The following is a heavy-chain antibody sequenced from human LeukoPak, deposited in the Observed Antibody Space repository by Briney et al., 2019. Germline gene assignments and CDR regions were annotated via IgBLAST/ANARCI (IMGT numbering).Heavy chain of an antibody. Sequence: SGGSLRLSCAASGFTFSSYAMSWVRQAPGKGLEWVSAISSSGGSTYYADSVKGRFTISRDNSKNTLYLQMNSLRAEDTAVYYCAKAGVITFGGVIAHFDYWGQGTLVTVSS. CDR1: GFTFSSYA. D-gene: IGHD3-16*02. CDR2: ISSSGGST. J-gene: IGHJ4*02. V-gene: IGHV3-23*01. CDR3: AKAGVITFGGVIAHFDY.